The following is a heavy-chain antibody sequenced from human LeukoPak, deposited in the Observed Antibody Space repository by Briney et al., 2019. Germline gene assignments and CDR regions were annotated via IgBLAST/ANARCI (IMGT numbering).Heavy chain of an antibody. J-gene: IGHJ5*02. Sequence: PGGSLRLSCAASGFTFSSYAMSWVRQAPGKGLDWVSAISGGDNKQYADSVKGRFTISRDNSKNTLYLQMNNLRVEDTAVYYCAGWYDSNGYAWGQGTLVTVSS. CDR1: GFTFSSYA. D-gene: IGHD3-22*01. CDR3: AGWYDSNGYA. V-gene: IGHV3-23*01. CDR2: ISGGDNK.